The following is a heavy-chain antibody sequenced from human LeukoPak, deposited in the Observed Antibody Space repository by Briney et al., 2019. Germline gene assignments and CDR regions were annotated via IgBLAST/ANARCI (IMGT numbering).Heavy chain of an antibody. Sequence: PGGFLRLSCAASGFTFSDYYMSWIRQAPGKGLEWVSYISSSGSTIYYADSVKGRFTISRDNAKNSLYLQMNSLRAEDTAVYYCARVARSGYYYGDYWGQGTLVTVSS. D-gene: IGHD3-22*01. CDR1: GFTFSDYY. V-gene: IGHV3-11*01. J-gene: IGHJ4*02. CDR2: ISSSGSTI. CDR3: ARVARSGYYYGDY.